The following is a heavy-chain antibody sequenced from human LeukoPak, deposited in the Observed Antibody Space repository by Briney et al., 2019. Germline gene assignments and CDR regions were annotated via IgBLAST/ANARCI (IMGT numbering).Heavy chain of an antibody. Sequence: SQTLSLTCTVSGGSISSGSYYWSWIRQPAGKGLEWIGRIYTSGSTNYNPSLKSRVTISVDTSKNQFSLKLSSVTAADTAVYYWARGSDEYYFDYWGQGTLVTVSS. CDR2: IYTSGST. V-gene: IGHV4-61*02. CDR3: ARGSDEYYFDY. CDR1: GGSISSGSYY. J-gene: IGHJ4*02.